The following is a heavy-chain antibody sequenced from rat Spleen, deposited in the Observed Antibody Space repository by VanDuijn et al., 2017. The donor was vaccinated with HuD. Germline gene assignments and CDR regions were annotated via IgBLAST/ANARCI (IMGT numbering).Heavy chain of an antibody. CDR1: GFTFSNYG. V-gene: IGHV5-19*01. CDR2: ISPSVGST. CDR3: ATAGSRVSRFAY. D-gene: IGHD1-4*01. J-gene: IGHJ3*01. Sequence: EVQLVETGGGLVQPGRSLKLSCVASGFTFSNYGMHWLRQAPTKGLDWVASISPSVGSTHYRDSAKGRFTISRDSAKSTLYLQMDSLRSEDTATYYCATAGSRVSRFAYWGQGTLVTVSS.